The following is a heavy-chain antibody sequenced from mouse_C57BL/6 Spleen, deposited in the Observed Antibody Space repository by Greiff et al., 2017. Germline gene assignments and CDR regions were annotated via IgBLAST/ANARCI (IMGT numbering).Heavy chain of an antibody. D-gene: IGHD1-1*01. CDR2: IYPGDGDT. CDR1: GYAFSSSW. V-gene: IGHV1-82*01. Sequence: QVQLQQSGPELVKPGASVKISCKASGYAFSSSWMNWVKQRPGKGLEWIGRIYPGDGDTNYNGKFKGKATLTADKSSSTAYMQLSSLTSEDSAVYFCAREDGDYDGSSYYAMDYWGQGTSVTVSS. J-gene: IGHJ4*01. CDR3: AREDGDYDGSSYYAMDY.